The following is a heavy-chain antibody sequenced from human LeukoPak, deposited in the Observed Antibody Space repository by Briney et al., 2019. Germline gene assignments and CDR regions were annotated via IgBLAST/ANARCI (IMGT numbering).Heavy chain of an antibody. CDR2: INHSGST. J-gene: IGHJ1*01. D-gene: IGHD5-18*01. Sequence: SETLSLTCAVYGGSFSGYYWSWIRQPPGKGLEWIGEINHSGSTNYDPSLKSRVTISVDTSKNQFSLKLSSVTAADTAVYYCARGRGYSYGYAPAEYFQHWGQGTLVTVSS. V-gene: IGHV4-34*01. CDR3: ARGRGYSYGYAPAEYFQH. CDR1: GGSFSGYY.